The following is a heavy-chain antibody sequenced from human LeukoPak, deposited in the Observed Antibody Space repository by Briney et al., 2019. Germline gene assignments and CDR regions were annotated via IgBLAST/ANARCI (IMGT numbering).Heavy chain of an antibody. CDR3: ARSPPSSHCSGGSCYEGGNWFDP. Sequence: SETLSLTCTVSGYSISSGYYWGWIRQPPGKGLEWIGEINHSGSTNYNPSLKSRVTISVDTSKNQFSLKLSSVTAADTAVYYCARSPPSSHCSGGSCYEGGNWFDPWGQGTLVTVSS. D-gene: IGHD2-15*01. CDR1: GYSISSGYY. V-gene: IGHV4-38-2*02. CDR2: INHSGST. J-gene: IGHJ5*02.